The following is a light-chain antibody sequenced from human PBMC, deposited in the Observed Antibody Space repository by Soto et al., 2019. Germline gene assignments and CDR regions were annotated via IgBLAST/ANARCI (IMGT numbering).Light chain of an antibody. CDR3: QQYGASPPLS. V-gene: IGKV3-20*01. CDR2: GAS. J-gene: IGKJ4*01. CDR1: QTVSSSY. Sequence: EIVMTQSPATLSVSPGGRATLSCRASQTVSSSYLAWYQQKPGQAPRLLIYGASSRATGIPDRFSGSVSGTDFTLTISRLEPEDFAVYYCQQYGASPPLSFGGGTKVDIK.